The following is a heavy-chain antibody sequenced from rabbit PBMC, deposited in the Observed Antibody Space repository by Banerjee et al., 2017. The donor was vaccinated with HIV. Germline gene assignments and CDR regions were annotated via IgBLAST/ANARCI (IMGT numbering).Heavy chain of an antibody. CDR1: GFSFSSTYY. CDR3: ARSGDTNYGYASFNL. V-gene: IGHV1S45*01. CDR2: IYAGSGST. J-gene: IGHJ4*01. D-gene: IGHD6-1*01. Sequence: QEQLVESGGGLVQPEASLTLTCTASGFSFSSTYYICWVRQAPGKGLELIACIYAGSGSTWYASWAKGRFTISKTSTTVTLQMTSLTGADTATYFCARSGDTNYGYASFNLWGPGTLVTVS.